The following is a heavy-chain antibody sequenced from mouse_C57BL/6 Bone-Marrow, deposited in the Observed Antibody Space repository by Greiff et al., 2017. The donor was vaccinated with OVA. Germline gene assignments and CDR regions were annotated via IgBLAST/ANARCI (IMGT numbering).Heavy chain of an antibody. D-gene: IGHD2-3*01. CDR1: GYAFSSSW. CDR2: IYPGDGDT. CDR3: ARHEDGYYATYVDY. J-gene: IGHJ2*01. V-gene: IGHV1-82*01. Sequence: QVQLQQSGPELVKPGASVKISCKASGYAFSSSWMNWVKQRPGKGLEWIGRIYPGDGDTNYNGKFQGKATLNADKSSSTAYMQLSSLTSEDSAVYFCARHEDGYYATYVDYGGQGTTLTVSA.